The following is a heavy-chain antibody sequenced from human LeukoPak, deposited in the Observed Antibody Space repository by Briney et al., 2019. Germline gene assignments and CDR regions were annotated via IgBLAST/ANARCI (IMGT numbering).Heavy chain of an antibody. CDR1: GGSISSYY. V-gene: IGHV4-59*01. CDR2: IYYSRST. D-gene: IGHD5-24*01. J-gene: IGHJ3*02. CDR3: ARGLLDGYTHPAAFDI. Sequence: PSETLSLTCTVSGGSISSYYWSWIRQPPGKGLEWIGYIYYSRSTNYNPSLKSRVTISVDTSKNQFSLKLSSVTAADTAVYYCARGLLDGYTHPAAFDIWGQGTMVTVSS.